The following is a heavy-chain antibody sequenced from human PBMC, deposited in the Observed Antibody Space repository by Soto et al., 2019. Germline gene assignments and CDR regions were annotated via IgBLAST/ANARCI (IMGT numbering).Heavy chain of an antibody. CDR1: GLSLTSRPVC. J-gene: IGHJ4*02. D-gene: IGHD1-7*01. Sequence: QITLKESGPTLVKPTETLTLTCSFSGLSLTSRPVCVGWIRQPPGKALEPLTLLYWDEDKRYSQSLRSSLAITTDTSNHQVVLTLSNVDPMDIARLYVAHRGVGVDWNYGDFDFRCQGTLVTVFS. CDR2: LYWDEDK. CDR3: AHRGVGVDWNYGDFDF. V-gene: IGHV2-5*02.